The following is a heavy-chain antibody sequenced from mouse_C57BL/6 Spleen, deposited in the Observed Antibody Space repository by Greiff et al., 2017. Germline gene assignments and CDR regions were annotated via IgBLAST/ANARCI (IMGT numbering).Heavy chain of an antibody. CDR1: GYAFSSYW. Sequence: QVQLQQSGAELVKPGASVKISCKASGYAFSSYWMNWVKQRPGKGLEWIGQIYPGDGDTNYNGKFKGKATLTADKSSSTAYMELSSLTNEDSAVYYFTKDSNTGYFDVWGTGTTVTVAS. V-gene: IGHV1-80*01. J-gene: IGHJ1*03. CDR2: IYPGDGDT. CDR3: TKDSNTGYFDV. D-gene: IGHD2-5*01.